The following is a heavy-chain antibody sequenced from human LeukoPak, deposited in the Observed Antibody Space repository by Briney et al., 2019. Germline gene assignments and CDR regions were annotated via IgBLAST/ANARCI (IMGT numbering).Heavy chain of an antibody. CDR3: GRDFTYYDFWSGPTQYGMDV. CDR1: GYTFTSYA. Sequence: ASVKVSCKASGYTFTSYAMNWVRQTPGQGLEWMGWINTNTGNPTYAQGFTGRFVFSLDTSVSTAYLQICSLKAEDTAVYDCGRDFTYYDFWSGPTQYGMDVWGQGTTVTVSS. J-gene: IGHJ6*02. CDR2: INTNTGNP. D-gene: IGHD3-3*01. V-gene: IGHV7-4-1*01.